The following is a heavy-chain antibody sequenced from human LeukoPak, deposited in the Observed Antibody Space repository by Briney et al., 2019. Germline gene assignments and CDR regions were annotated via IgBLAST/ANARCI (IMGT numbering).Heavy chain of an antibody. CDR2: ISGSGGST. CDR1: GFTFSSYA. V-gene: IGHV3-23*01. D-gene: IGHD2-2*02. J-gene: IGHJ3*02. Sequence: GGSLRLSCAASGFTFSSYAMSWVRQAPGKGLEWVSAISGSGGSTYYADSVKGRFTISRDNSKNTLYLQMNSLRAEDTAVYYCAKEGCSSTSCYSDAFDIWGQGTMVTVSS. CDR3: AKEGCSSTSCYSDAFDI.